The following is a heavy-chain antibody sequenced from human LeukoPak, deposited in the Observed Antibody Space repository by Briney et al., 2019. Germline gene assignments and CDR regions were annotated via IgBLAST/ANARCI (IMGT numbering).Heavy chain of an antibody. J-gene: IGHJ4*02. Sequence: SETLSLTCTVSGGSISPYYWSWIRQPPGKRLEWIGYIYYSGSTNYNPSLKSRVTMSVDTSKNQFSLKVKSVTAADTAVYYCARATSTGYFYFDSWGQGTLVTVSS. CDR2: IYYSGST. D-gene: IGHD3-22*01. V-gene: IGHV4-59*01. CDR3: ARATSTGYFYFDS. CDR1: GGSISPYY.